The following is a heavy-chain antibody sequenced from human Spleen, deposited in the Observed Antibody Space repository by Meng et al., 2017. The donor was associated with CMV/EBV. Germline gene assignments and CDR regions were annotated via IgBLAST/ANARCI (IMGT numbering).Heavy chain of an antibody. CDR3: ARGDSSTSWLVFDY. CDR2: ISWNSGSI. V-gene: IGHV3-9*01. CDR1: GFTFDDYA. D-gene: IGHD6-13*01. Sequence: GGSLRLSCAASGFTFDDYAMHWVRQAPGKGLEWVSGISWNSGSIGYADSVKGRFTISRDNAKNSLYLQMNSLRVEDTALFYCARGDSSTSWLVFDYWGLGTLVTVSS. J-gene: IGHJ4*02.